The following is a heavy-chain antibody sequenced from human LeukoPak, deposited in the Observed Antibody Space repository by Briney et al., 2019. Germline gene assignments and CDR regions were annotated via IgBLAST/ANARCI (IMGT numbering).Heavy chain of an antibody. CDR2: FYHGGST. J-gene: IGHJ3*02. CDR1: GYSISTGYY. D-gene: IGHD2-2*01. V-gene: IGHV4-38-2*02. Sequence: SETLSLTCTVSGYSISTGYYWDWIRQPPGKGLEWIGTFYHGGSTYYNPSLKSRVTISVDTSKNQFSLKLSSVTAADTAVYYCARVHCSSTSCYGDDAFDIWGQGTMVTVSS. CDR3: ARVHCSSTSCYGDDAFDI.